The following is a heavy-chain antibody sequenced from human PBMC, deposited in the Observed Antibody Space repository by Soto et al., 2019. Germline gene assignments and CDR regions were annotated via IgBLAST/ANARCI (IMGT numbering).Heavy chain of an antibody. CDR3: ARGPWPPFRYYYYGMDV. CDR1: GGSFSGYY. Sequence: PSETLSLTCAVYGGSFSGYYWSWIRQPPGKGLEWIGEINHSGSTNYNPSLKSRVTISVDTSKNQFSLKLSSVTAADTAVYYCARGPWPPFRYYYYGMDVWGQGTTVTVSS. J-gene: IGHJ6*02. CDR2: INHSGST. V-gene: IGHV4-34*01.